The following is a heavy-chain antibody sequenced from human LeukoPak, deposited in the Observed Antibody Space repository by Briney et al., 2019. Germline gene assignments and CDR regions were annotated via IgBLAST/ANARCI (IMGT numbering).Heavy chain of an antibody. CDR2: IHPSGML. CDR3: ARANMVRGVLAY. V-gene: IGHV4-31*03. J-gene: IGHJ4*02. D-gene: IGHD3-10*01. Sequence: PSQTLSLTCTVSGASFNSDDQYWNWIRQSPGKGLEWIGSIHPSGMLYNNPSLESRVTMSRDTSKNQFSLNLNSVTAADTAVYYCARANMVRGVLAYWGQGTLVTVSS. CDR1: GASFNSDDQY.